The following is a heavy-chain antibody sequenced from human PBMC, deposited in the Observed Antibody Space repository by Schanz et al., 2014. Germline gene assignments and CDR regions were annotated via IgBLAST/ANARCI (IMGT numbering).Heavy chain of an antibody. CDR1: GYTFTSYS. CDR2: INVGNGNM. Sequence: QVQLVQSGAEVKKPGSSVKVSCKASGYTFTSYSIHWVRQAPGQGLEWMGWINVGNGNMKYSQKFQGRVTITRDTSASTASMELSSLRSEDTAVYYCARAKRFGDMDVWGQGTTVTVSS. CDR3: ARAKRFGDMDV. J-gene: IGHJ6*02. D-gene: IGHD3-10*01. V-gene: IGHV1-3*01.